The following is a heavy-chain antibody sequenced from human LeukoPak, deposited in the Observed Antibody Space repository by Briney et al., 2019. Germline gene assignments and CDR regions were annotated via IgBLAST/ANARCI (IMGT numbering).Heavy chain of an antibody. CDR3: ARKLGGSQCGGDCFFDH. Sequence: PGGSLRLSCEASGFTLSVYYMSWFRQAPGKGLEWIGYISSTGSYTTYADSVRGRFTISRDNAKSLLFLQVNNLRAEDTAVYYCARKLGGSQCGGDCFFDHWGQGTLVVVSS. CDR2: ISSTGSYT. D-gene: IGHD2-21*02. V-gene: IGHV3-11*03. CDR1: GFTLSVYY. J-gene: IGHJ4*02.